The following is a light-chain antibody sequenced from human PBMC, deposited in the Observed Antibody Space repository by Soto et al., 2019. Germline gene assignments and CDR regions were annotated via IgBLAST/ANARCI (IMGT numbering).Light chain of an antibody. CDR1: QNISSF. V-gene: IGKV1-39*01. Sequence: DIQMTQSPSSLSASVGDRVTITCRPSQNISSFLNWYQQKPGKAPKLLIYAASSLHSGVPSRFSGSGSGTDFTLTISSLQPEDFATYYCQQSYSTPPLTFGQGAKVDIK. CDR2: AAS. J-gene: IGKJ1*01. CDR3: QQSYSTPPLT.